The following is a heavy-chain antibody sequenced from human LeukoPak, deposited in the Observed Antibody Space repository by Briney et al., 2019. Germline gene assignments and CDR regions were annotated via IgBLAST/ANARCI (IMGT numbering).Heavy chain of an antibody. D-gene: IGHD6-19*01. CDR3: ARDHSLAVAEASGY. CDR2: IIPIFGTA. J-gene: IGHJ4*02. CDR1: GGTFSSYA. V-gene: IGHV1-69*05. Sequence: SVKVSCKASGGTFSSYAISWVRQAPGQGLEWMGGIIPIFGTANYAQKFQGRVTMTRDTSTSTVYMELSSLRSEDTAVYYCARDHSLAVAEASGYWGQGTLVTVSS.